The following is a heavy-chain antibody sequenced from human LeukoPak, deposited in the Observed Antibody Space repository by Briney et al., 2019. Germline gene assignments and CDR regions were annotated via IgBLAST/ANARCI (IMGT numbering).Heavy chain of an antibody. CDR1: GFTFGDYA. CDR2: IRSKAYGGTT. Sequence: PGGSLRHSCTASGFTFGDYAMSWFRQAPGKGLEWVGFIRSKAYGGTTEYAASVKGRFTISRDDSKSIAYLQMNSLKTEDTAVYYCTRGGDIVVVVAATLDYWGQGTLVTVSS. D-gene: IGHD2-15*01. CDR3: TRGGDIVVVVAATLDY. J-gene: IGHJ4*02. V-gene: IGHV3-49*03.